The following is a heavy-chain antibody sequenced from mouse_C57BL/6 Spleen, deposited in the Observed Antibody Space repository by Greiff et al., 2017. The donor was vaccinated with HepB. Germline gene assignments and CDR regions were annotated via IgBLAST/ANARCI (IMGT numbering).Heavy chain of an antibody. Sequence: EVHLVESGEGLVKPGGSLKLSCAASGFTFSSYAMSWVRQTPEKRLEWVAYISSGGDYIYYADTVKGRFTISRDNARNTLYLQMSSLKSEDTAMDYCTREGGAQFAYWGQGTLVTVSA. J-gene: IGHJ3*01. CDR1: GFTFSSYA. V-gene: IGHV5-9-1*02. CDR3: TREGGAQFAY. CDR2: ISSGGDYI. D-gene: IGHD6-1*01.